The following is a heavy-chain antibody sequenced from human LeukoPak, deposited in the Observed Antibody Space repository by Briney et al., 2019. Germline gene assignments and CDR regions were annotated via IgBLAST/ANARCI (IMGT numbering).Heavy chain of an antibody. CDR2: IWYDGSDK. J-gene: IGHJ4*02. CDR1: GFTFSTYG. Sequence: GRSLRLSCAASGFTFSTYGMHWVRQAPGKGLEWVAVIWYDGSDKYYADSVKGRFTISRDNSKNTLYLQMNSLRAEDTAVYYCARDRNVDYFGYWGQGTLVTVAS. CDR3: ARDRNVDYFGY. V-gene: IGHV3-33*01. D-gene: IGHD1-1*01.